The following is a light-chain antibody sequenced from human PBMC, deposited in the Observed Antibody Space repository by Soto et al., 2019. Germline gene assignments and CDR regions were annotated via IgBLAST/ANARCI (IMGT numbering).Light chain of an antibody. CDR3: SSFACSNTWV. V-gene: IGLV2-8*01. CDR1: SSDVGAYNY. J-gene: IGLJ3*02. Sequence: QSALTQPPSASGSPGQSVTISCTGTSSDVGAYNYVSWYQQHAGKAPKLVIYEVTKRPSGVPDRFSGSKSAKTASLTVSGLQAEDEADYYCSSFACSNTWVFGGGTKLTVL. CDR2: EVT.